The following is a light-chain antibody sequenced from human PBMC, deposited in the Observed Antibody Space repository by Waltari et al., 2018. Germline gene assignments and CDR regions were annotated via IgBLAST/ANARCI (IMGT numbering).Light chain of an antibody. CDR3: QHLSSYPVT. CDR2: TAS. Sequence: DIQLTQSPSFLSASVGDRVTITCRASQGISSYLAWYQQKPGKAPKLLIYTASTLESGVPERFSGSGSGTEFTLTISRLQPEDFATYYCQHLSSYPVTFGQGTKLEIK. CDR1: QGISSY. J-gene: IGKJ2*01. V-gene: IGKV1-9*01.